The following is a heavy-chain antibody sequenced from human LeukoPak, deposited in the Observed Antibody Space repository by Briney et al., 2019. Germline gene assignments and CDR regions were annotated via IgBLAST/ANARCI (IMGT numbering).Heavy chain of an antibody. CDR1: GYTFTSYG. V-gene: IGHV1-18*01. Sequence: ASVKVSCKASGYTFTSYGISWVRQAPGQGLEWMGWISAYNGNTNYAQKLQGRVTKTTDTSTSTAYMELRSLRSDDTAVYYCARVTSITMVRGVIMDYYYGMDVWGQGTTVTVSS. CDR3: ARVTSITMVRGVIMDYYYGMDV. J-gene: IGHJ6*02. CDR2: ISAYNGNT. D-gene: IGHD3-10*01.